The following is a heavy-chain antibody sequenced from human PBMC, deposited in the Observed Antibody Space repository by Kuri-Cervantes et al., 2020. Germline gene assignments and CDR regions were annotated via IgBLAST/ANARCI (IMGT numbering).Heavy chain of an antibody. V-gene: IGHV5-51*01. Sequence: GGSMSPSCKVSGHSITSYWIGWVRQMHGKGLEWMGIIYPGDSDTRYSTSFQGQVTISAYQSISTAYLQWSSLKASDTAMYYCAILALIIAAAGGIWGQGTMVTVSS. CDR3: AILALIIAAAGGI. CDR2: IYPGDSDT. J-gene: IGHJ3*02. D-gene: IGHD6-13*01. CDR1: GHSITSYW.